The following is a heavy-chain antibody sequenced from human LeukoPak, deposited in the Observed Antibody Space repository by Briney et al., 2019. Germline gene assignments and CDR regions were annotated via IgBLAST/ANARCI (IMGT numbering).Heavy chain of an antibody. D-gene: IGHD3-22*01. CDR3: ARGRAAFDSSCESDY. Sequence: GASVKVSCTASGGTFSSYAISWVRQAPGQGLEWMGGIIPIFGTANYAQKFQGRVTITADESTSTAYMELSSLRSEDTAVYYCARGRAAFDSSCESDYWGQGTLVTVSS. V-gene: IGHV1-69*13. J-gene: IGHJ4*02. CDR1: GGTFSSYA. CDR2: IIPIFGTA.